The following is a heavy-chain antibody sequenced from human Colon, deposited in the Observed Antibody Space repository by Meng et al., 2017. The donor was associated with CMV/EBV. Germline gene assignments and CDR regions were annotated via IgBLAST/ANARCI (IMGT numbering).Heavy chain of an antibody. CDR1: GDSVSGGSYY. J-gene: IGHJ4*02. CDR3: ARQRVRRGTANLYYFDS. CDR2: IYNSVST. D-gene: IGHD3-10*01. V-gene: IGHV4-61*01. Sequence: GSLRLSCTVSGDSVSGGSYYWTWIRQAPGKGLEWIGYIYNSVSTNYNPSPKSRVTISVDTSKNQFSLKLTSVTAADTAVYYCARQRVRRGTANLYYFDSWGQGTLVTVSS.